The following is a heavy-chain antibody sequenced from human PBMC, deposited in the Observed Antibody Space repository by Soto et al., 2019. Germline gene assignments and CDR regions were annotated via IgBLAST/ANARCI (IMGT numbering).Heavy chain of an antibody. CDR3: AMEYSSSSADYGMDV. D-gene: IGHD6-6*01. V-gene: IGHV1-69*01. CDR1: GGTFSSYA. CDR2: IIPIFGTA. J-gene: IGHJ6*02. Sequence: QVQLVQSGAEVKKPGSSVKVSCKASGGTFSSYAISWVRQAPGQGLEWMGGIIPIFGTANYAQKFQGRVTITADESTSTADMELSSLSSEDTAVYYCAMEYSSSSADYGMDVWGQGTTVTVSS.